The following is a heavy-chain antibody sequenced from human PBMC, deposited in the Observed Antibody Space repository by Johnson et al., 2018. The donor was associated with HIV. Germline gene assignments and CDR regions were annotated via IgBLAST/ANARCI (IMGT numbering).Heavy chain of an antibody. V-gene: IGHV3-74*01. D-gene: IGHD3-3*01. Sequence: VQLVESGGGLVQPGGSLRLSCAASGFTFSSYWMHWVRQAPGKGLVWVSRINSDGSSTNYADSVKGRFTISRDNAKNTLYLQMNSLRAEDTAVYYCARDYYNFWSGYSNAFESWGQGTMVTVSS. CDR3: ARDYYNFWSGYSNAFES. CDR2: INSDGSST. CDR1: GFTFSSYW. J-gene: IGHJ3*02.